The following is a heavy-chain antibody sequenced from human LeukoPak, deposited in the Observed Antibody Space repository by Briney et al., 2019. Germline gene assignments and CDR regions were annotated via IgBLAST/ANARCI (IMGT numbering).Heavy chain of an antibody. D-gene: IGHD3-10*01. CDR1: GFTFSSYA. CDR2: ISYDVSNK. J-gene: IGHJ6*02. Sequence: SAGPLRLSCAASGFTFSSYAMPWVRQAPGKGLAWVAVISYDVSNKYYADSVKGRFTISRDNSKNTLYLQMNSLRAEDTAVYYCAKDRLYYYGSGPYYYYYGMDVWGQGTTVTVSS. V-gene: IGHV3-30*18. CDR3: AKDRLYYYGSGPYYYYYGMDV.